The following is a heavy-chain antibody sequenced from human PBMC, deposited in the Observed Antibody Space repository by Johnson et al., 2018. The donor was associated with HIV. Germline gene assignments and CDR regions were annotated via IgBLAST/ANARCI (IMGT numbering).Heavy chain of an antibody. V-gene: IGHV3-30*04. D-gene: IGHD1-26*01. Sequence: QVLLVESGGGVVQPGRSLRLSCAASGFTFSSYAMHWVRQAPGKWLEWVAVISYDGSNKYYADSVKGRFTISRDNSKNTLYLQMNSLRAEDTAVYYCARVRIWWELHGTVSAFDIWGQGTMVTVSS. CDR3: ARVRIWWELHGTVSAFDI. CDR1: GFTFSSYA. J-gene: IGHJ3*02. CDR2: ISYDGSNK.